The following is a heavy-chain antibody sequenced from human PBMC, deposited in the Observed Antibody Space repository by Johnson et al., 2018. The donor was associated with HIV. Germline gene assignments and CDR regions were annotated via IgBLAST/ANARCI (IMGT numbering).Heavy chain of an antibody. CDR1: GFTFKDYA. V-gene: IGHV3-23*01. D-gene: IGHD1-26*01. J-gene: IGHJ3*02. CDR3: AKGRGSPPGAFDI. Sequence: RLSCAASGFTFKDYAMHWVRQTPEKGLEWVSAISSSGGSTYYADSVKGRFTISRDNSKNTLHLQMNSLRAEDTAVYYCAKGRGSPPGAFDIWGQGTMVTVSS. CDR2: ISSSGGST.